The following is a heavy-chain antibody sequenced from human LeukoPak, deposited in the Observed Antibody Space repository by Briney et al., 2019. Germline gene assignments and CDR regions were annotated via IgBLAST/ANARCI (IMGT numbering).Heavy chain of an antibody. J-gene: IGHJ5*02. CDR3: ARKGVAAARHNWFDP. D-gene: IGHD6-13*01. V-gene: IGHV4-34*01. Sequence: SETLSLTCAVYGGSFSGYYWSWIRQPPGKGLEWIGEINNSGSTNYNPSLKSRVTISVDTSKNQFSLKLSSVTAADTAVYYCARKGVAAARHNWFDPWGQGTLVTVSS. CDR1: GGSFSGYY. CDR2: INNSGST.